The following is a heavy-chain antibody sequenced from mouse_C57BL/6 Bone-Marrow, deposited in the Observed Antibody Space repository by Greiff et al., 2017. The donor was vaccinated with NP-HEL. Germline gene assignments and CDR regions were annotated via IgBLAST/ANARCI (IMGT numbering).Heavy chain of an antibody. CDR3: ARSKGLRRGKGAMDY. Sequence: VQLQQSGPELVKPGDSVKISCKASGYSFTGYFMNWVMQSHGKSLEWIGRINPYNGDTFYNQKFKGKATLTVDKSSSTAHMELRSLTSEDSAVYYCARSKGLRRGKGAMDYWGQGTSVTVSS. D-gene: IGHD2-2*01. V-gene: IGHV1-20*01. J-gene: IGHJ4*01. CDR2: INPYNGDT. CDR1: GYSFTGYF.